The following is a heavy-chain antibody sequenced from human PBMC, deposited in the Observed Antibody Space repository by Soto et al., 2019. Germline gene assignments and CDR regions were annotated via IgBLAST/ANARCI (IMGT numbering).Heavy chain of an antibody. CDR2: TIPIIGTT. CDR1: GDTLSTHG. Sequence: QVQLVQSGAEVKKPGSSVKVSCKDAGDTLSTHGISWVRQAPGQGLEWMGGTIPIIGTTDYAEKFQGRVTITADESTTTSYMELSSLRPDDTAVYYCAAGDRSDTGDPWGQGTRVTVSS. CDR3: AAGDRSDTGDP. V-gene: IGHV1-69*01. D-gene: IGHD5-18*01. J-gene: IGHJ5*02.